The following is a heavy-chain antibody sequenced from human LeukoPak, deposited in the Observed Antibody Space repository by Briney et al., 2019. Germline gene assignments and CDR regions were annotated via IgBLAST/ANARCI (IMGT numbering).Heavy chain of an antibody. D-gene: IGHD6-13*01. V-gene: IGHV4-59*08. J-gene: IGHJ3*02. Sequence: PSETLSLTCTVSGASIDSYYWSWIRQPPGKGLEWIGYTHNNGDSNYNPSLKSRLTISVDTSKNEVSLVLTSVTAADTALYYCARQPAGTAAFDIWAQGTMVMVSA. CDR1: GASIDSYY. CDR3: ARQPAGTAAFDI. CDR2: THNNGDS.